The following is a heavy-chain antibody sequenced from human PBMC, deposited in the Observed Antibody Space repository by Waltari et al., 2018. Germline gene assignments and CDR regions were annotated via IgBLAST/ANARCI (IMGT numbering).Heavy chain of an antibody. D-gene: IGHD3-3*01. CDR2: NSPNSGDT. J-gene: IGHJ6*03. CDR1: GYTFTGYY. Sequence: QVQLVQSGAEVKKPGASVKVSCKASGYTFTGYYIHWVRQAPGQGLEWMGWNSPNSGDTNYAQKFQGRVTMTRDTSTTTAYMELSRLTSDDTAVFYCARGDFRLSYYYMDVWGKGTTVTVSS. CDR3: ARGDFRLSYYYMDV. V-gene: IGHV1-2*02.